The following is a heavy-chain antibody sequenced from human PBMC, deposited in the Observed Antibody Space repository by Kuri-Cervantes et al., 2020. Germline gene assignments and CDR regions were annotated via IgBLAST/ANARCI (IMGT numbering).Heavy chain of an antibody. CDR1: GGSFSGYY. J-gene: IGHJ6*02. CDR2: INHSGST. V-gene: IGHV4-34*09. CDR3: ARDYITMVRAYYGMDV. D-gene: IGHD3-10*01. Sequence: LRLSCAVYGGSFSGYYWSWIRQPPGKGLEWIGEINHSGSTNYNPSLKSRVTISVDTSKNQFSLKLSSVTAADTAVYYCARDYITMVRAYYGMDVWGQGTTVTVSS.